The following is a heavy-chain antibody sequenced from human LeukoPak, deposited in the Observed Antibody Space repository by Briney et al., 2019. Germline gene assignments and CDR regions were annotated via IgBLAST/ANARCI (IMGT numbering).Heavy chain of an antibody. D-gene: IGHD5-18*01. CDR3: ALFGDTAMVLDAFDI. Sequence: PSETLSLTCVVSGGSMTSNWWSWVRQTPGKGLEGIGSIYYSGSTYYNPSLKSRVTISVDTSKNQFSLKLSSVTAADTAEYYCALFGDTAMVLDAFDIWGQGTMVTVSS. CDR1: GGSMTSNW. V-gene: IGHV4-4*02. CDR2: IYYSGST. J-gene: IGHJ3*02.